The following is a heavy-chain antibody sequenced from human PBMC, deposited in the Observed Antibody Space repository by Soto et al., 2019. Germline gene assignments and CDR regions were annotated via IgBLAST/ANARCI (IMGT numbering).Heavy chain of an antibody. J-gene: IGHJ3*02. CDR2: IYWSGDE. V-gene: IGHV2-5*01. CDR1: GFSLSTRGAG. CDR3: ARGLATLPVFAFDI. Sequence: ASGPTLVNPTQTLTLTCSFSGFSLSTRGAGVGWLRQSPGKALEWLALIYWSGDEHYRPSLKSRLSIIKDTSKNHVVLIMTDMDPVDTATYYCARGLATLPVFAFDIWGQGTMVTVSS. D-gene: IGHD6-6*01.